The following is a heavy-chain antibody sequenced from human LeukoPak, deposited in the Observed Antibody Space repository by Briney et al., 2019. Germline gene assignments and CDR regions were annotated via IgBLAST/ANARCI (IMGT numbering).Heavy chain of an antibody. Sequence: SETLSLTCSVSGGSISGYYWSWIRQPPGKGLEWIGYIHYSGSTHYNPSLKSRVTISVDTSKNQFSLKLSSVTAADTAVYFCARSESIYYYGSGTYLALYWGQGTLVIVSS. D-gene: IGHD3-10*01. V-gene: IGHV4-59*08. CDR1: GGSISGYY. CDR2: IHYSGST. J-gene: IGHJ4*02. CDR3: ARSESIYYYGSGTYLALY.